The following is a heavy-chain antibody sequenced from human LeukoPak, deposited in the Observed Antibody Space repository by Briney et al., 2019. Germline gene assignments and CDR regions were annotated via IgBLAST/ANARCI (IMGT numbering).Heavy chain of an antibody. V-gene: IGHV1-69*13. CDR3: ATDYGGNLGFDY. Sequence: ASVKVSCKASGGTFSSYAISWVRQAPGQGLEWMGGIIPIFGTANYAQKFQGRVTITADESTSTAYMELSSLRSEDTAVYYCATDYGGNLGFDYWGQGTLVTVSS. CDR1: GGTFSSYA. D-gene: IGHD4-23*01. J-gene: IGHJ4*02. CDR2: IIPIFGTA.